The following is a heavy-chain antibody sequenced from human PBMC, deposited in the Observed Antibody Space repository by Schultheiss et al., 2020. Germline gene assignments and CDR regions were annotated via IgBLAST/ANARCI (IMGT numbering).Heavy chain of an antibody. Sequence: TLSLTCTVSGGSISSSSYYWSWIRQPPGKGLEWIRYIYHSGSTYYNPSLKSRVTISVDTSKNQFSLKLSSVTAADTAVYYCARDWGSSGFYGHFDLWGRGTLVTVSS. D-gene: IGHD3-22*01. CDR1: GGSISSSSYY. CDR3: ARDWGSSGFYGHFDL. CDR2: IYHSGST. J-gene: IGHJ2*01. V-gene: IGHV4-30-2*01.